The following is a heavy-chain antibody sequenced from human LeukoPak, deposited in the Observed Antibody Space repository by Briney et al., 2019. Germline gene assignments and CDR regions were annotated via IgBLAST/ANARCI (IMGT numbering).Heavy chain of an antibody. Sequence: PSETLSLTCAVYGGSFSGYYWSWIRRPPGKGLEWIGEINHSGSTNYNPSLKSRVTISVDTSKNQFSLKLSSVTAADTAVYYCARGSRQIVVLILDYWGQGTLVTVSS. CDR3: ARGSRQIVVLILDY. V-gene: IGHV4-34*01. D-gene: IGHD2-21*01. CDR1: GGSFSGYY. CDR2: INHSGST. J-gene: IGHJ4*02.